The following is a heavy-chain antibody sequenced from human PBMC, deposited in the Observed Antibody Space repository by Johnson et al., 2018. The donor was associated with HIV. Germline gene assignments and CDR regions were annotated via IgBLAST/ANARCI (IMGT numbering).Heavy chain of an antibody. Sequence: QVQLVESGGGLVKPGGSLRLSCAASGSTFSNAWMNWVRPAQGQWLAWAAVISYPGSHTYYADSVNGRFLISRDNSKHTLYLQMNSLRDEDMAVYYCARERYGSQAIDAFDIWGQGTMVTVSS. CDR2: ISYPGSHT. CDR1: GSTFSNAW. CDR3: ARERYGSQAIDAFDI. D-gene: IGHD2-15*01. V-gene: IGHV3-30-3*01. J-gene: IGHJ3*02.